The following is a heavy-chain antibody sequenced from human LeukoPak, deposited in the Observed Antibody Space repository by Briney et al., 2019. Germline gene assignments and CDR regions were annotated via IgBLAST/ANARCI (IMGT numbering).Heavy chain of an antibody. V-gene: IGHV4-59*01. J-gene: IGHJ1*01. Sequence: PSETLSLTCTVSGGSISSYYWSWIRQPPGKALEWIGYLYYSGSTNSTPSIKSRVPISVDSTKNQFSLKLSSVTAADTAVYYCAIATSSGYYYLLWGQGTLVTASS. CDR2: LYYSGST. D-gene: IGHD3-22*01. CDR3: AIATSSGYYYLL. CDR1: GGSISSYY.